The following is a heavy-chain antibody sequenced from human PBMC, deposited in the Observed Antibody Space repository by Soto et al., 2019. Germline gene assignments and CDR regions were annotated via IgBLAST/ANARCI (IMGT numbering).Heavy chain of an antibody. CDR3: ARLYCSSSTCDSWFDP. V-gene: IGHV5-10-1*01. CDR2: IDPRDSYT. D-gene: IGHD2-2*01. CDR1: GYTFTTLW. Sequence: GESLKISCKGSGYTFTTLWISWVRQMPGRGLEWMGRIDPRDSYTNYSPSFQGHVTISVDKSISTAYLQWGSLKASDTAMYYCARLYCSSSTCDSWFDPWGQGTLVTVSS. J-gene: IGHJ5*02.